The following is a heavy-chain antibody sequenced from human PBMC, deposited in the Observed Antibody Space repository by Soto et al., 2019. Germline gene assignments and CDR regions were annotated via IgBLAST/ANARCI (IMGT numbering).Heavy chain of an antibody. CDR2: ISSSGSTI. CDR3: ASPYCSSTSCYNYYYYYYMDV. D-gene: IGHD2-2*02. V-gene: IGHV3-11*01. CDR1: GFTFSDYY. Sequence: QVQLVESGGGLVKPGGSLRLSCAASGFTFSDYYMSWIRQAPGKGLEWVSYISSSGSTIYYADSVKGRFTISRDNAKNSLYLQMNSLRAEDTAVYYCASPYCSSTSCYNYYYYYYMDVWGKGTTVTVSS. J-gene: IGHJ6*03.